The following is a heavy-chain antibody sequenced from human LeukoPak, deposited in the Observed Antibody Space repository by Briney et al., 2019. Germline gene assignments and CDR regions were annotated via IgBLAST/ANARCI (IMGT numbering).Heavy chain of an antibody. Sequence: ASVKVPCKASGGTFSSYAISWVRQAPGQGLEWMGGIIPIFGTANYAQKFQGRVTITADKSTSTAYMELSSLRSEDTAVYYCAREGKSGYCSGGSCYRLYYFDYWGQGTLVTVSS. CDR1: GGTFSSYA. J-gene: IGHJ4*02. D-gene: IGHD2-15*01. CDR2: IIPIFGTA. CDR3: AREGKSGYCSGGSCYRLYYFDY. V-gene: IGHV1-69*06.